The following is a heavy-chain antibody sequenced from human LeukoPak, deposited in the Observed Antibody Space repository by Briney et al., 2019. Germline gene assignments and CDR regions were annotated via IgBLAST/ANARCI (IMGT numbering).Heavy chain of an antibody. CDR2: IRSKAYGGTT. J-gene: IGHJ4*02. V-gene: IGHV3-49*04. CDR3: TRVVLLWRRGYFDY. D-gene: IGHD2-2*01. CDR1: GFTFGDYA. Sequence: GRSLRLSCTASGFTFGDYAMSWVRQAPGKGLEWVGLIRSKAYGGTTEYAASVKGRFTISRDDSKSIAYLQMNSLKTEDTAVYYCTRVVLLWRRGYFDYWGQGTLVTVSS.